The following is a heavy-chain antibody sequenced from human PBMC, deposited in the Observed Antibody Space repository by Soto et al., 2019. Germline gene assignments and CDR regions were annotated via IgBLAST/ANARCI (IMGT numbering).Heavy chain of an antibody. J-gene: IGHJ6*03. CDR2: IYSGGST. CDR3: ARVGRFGVVIYYYYYYYMDV. Sequence: PGGSLRLSCAASGFTVSSNYMSWVRQAPGKGLEWVSVIYSGGSTYYADSVKGRFTTSRDNSKNTLYLQMNSLRAEDTAVYYCARVGRFGVVIYYYYYYYMDVWGKGTTVTVSS. D-gene: IGHD3-3*01. V-gene: IGHV3-66*01. CDR1: GFTVSSNY.